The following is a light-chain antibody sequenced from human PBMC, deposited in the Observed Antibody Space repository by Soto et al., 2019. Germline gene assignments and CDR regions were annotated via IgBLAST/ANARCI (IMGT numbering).Light chain of an antibody. CDR3: QQYDNWPPCT. J-gene: IGKJ2*02. CDR1: QSGSRF. CDR2: DTS. V-gene: IGKV3-15*01. Sequence: EIVMTQSPATLSVSPGERITLSCRASQSGSRFLAWYQQRPGQAPRLLIYDTSTRATGVPARFSGSGSGTEFSLTISSLQSEDFAVYDCQQYDNWPPCTFGQGTKLEVK.